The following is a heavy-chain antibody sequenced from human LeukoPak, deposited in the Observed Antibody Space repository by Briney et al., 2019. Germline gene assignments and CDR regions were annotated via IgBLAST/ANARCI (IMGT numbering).Heavy chain of an antibody. CDR1: GFTFSTYW. Sequence: GGSLRLSCAASGFTFSTYWMSWVRQAPGKGLEWVASIKQDGTEKYYVGSVKGRFTISRDNAKNSLYLQMNSLRAEDTAVYYCARGVFTLDYWGQGTLVTVSS. CDR3: ARGVFTLDY. D-gene: IGHD3-10*01. J-gene: IGHJ4*02. CDR2: IKQDGTEK. V-gene: IGHV3-7*03.